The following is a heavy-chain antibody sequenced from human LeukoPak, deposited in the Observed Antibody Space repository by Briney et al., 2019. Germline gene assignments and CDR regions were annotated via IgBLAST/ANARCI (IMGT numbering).Heavy chain of an antibody. J-gene: IGHJ4*02. Sequence: GRSLRLSCAASGFTFDDYAMHWVRQAPGKGLEWVPGVSWNSGSIGYADSVKGRFTISRDNAKNSLYLQMNSLRAEDTALYYCAKDIGYFDYWGQGTLVTVSS. CDR1: GFTFDDYA. CDR3: AKDIGYFDY. V-gene: IGHV3-9*01. CDR2: VSWNSGSI.